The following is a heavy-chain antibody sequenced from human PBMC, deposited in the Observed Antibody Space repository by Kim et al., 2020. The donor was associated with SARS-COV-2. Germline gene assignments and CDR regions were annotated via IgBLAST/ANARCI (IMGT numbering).Heavy chain of an antibody. D-gene: IGHD2-15*01. Sequence: GGSLRLSCAASGFTFSSYAMSWVRQAPGKGLEWVSAISGSGDFTYYADSVKGRFTISRDNSKNTLYLQMNSLRAEDTAVYYCAREVIPDITHEWGSDWDFDLWGRGTLVTVSS. CDR3: AREVIPDITHEWGSDWDFDL. CDR2: ISGSGDFT. V-gene: IGHV3-23*01. J-gene: IGHJ2*01. CDR1: GFTFSSYA.